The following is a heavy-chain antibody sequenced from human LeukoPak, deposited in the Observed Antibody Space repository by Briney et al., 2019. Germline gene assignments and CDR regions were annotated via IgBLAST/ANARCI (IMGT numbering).Heavy chain of an antibody. CDR1: GFTFSSYS. Sequence: GGPLRLSCAASGFTFSSYSMNWVRQAPGKGLEWVSSISSSSSYIYYADSVKGRFTISRDNAKNSLYLQMNSLRAEDTAVYYCARGPGYCSSTSCSNNWFDPWGQGTLVTVSS. D-gene: IGHD2-2*01. CDR3: ARGPGYCSSTSCSNNWFDP. V-gene: IGHV3-21*01. J-gene: IGHJ5*02. CDR2: ISSSSSYI.